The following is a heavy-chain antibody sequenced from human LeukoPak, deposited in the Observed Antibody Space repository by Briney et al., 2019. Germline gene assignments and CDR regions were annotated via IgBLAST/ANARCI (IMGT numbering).Heavy chain of an antibody. CDR2: ISAYNGNT. J-gene: IGHJ6*03. D-gene: IGHD5-12*01. CDR3: ARVGGYDFTRPYYYYYYMDV. Sequence: ASVKVSCKSSGYTFTSYGISWVRQAPGQRLEWMGWISAYNGNTNYAQKFQGRVTMTTDTSTSTAYMELRSLRSDDTAVYYCARVGGYDFTRPYYYYYYMDVWGKGTTVTVSS. V-gene: IGHV1-18*01. CDR1: GYTFTSYG.